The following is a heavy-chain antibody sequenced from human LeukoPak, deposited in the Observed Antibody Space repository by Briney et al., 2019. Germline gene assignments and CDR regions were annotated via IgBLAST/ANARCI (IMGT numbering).Heavy chain of an antibody. CDR1: GFTFSSYA. CDR2: ISYGGSNK. D-gene: IGHD3-10*01. J-gene: IGHJ3*02. V-gene: IGHV3-30*04. CDR3: AREPIWFGEFHAFDI. Sequence: GGSLRLSCAASGFTFSSYAMQWVRQAPGKGLEWVAVISYGGSNKYYADSVKGRFTISRDNPKNTLYLQMNSLRAEDTALYYCAREPIWFGEFHAFDIWGQGTMVTVSS.